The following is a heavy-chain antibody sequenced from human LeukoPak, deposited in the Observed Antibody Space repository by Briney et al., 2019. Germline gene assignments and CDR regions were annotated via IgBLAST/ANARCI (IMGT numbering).Heavy chain of an antibody. CDR3: ARGSKGSSWPGGYFGL. CDR2: IHSSGST. J-gene: IGHJ2*01. Sequence: SETLSLTCTVYGGSISGYYWSWVRQPPGEGLECIGYIHSSGSTNYNPSLKSRVTRSVATSNNQCSLKLSSVTAADTAVYYCARGSKGSSWPGGYFGLWGRGTLVTVSS. CDR1: GGSISGYY. D-gene: IGHD6-13*01. V-gene: IGHV4-59*01.